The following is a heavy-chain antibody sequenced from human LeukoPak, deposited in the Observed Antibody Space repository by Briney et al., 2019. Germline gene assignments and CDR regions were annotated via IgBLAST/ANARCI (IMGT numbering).Heavy chain of an antibody. CDR2: ISYSGST. Sequence: SQTLSLTCTVSGGSISSGSYYWSWIRPPAGKGLEWIGSISYSGSTYYNPSLKSLVTISVDSFKNQFSLKLSSVTAADTAVYYCARRFRYYDSSGYYYVYYFDYWGQGTLVTVSS. CDR3: ARRFRYYDSSGYYYVYYFDY. CDR1: GGSISSGSYY. D-gene: IGHD3-22*01. V-gene: IGHV4-39*01. J-gene: IGHJ4*02.